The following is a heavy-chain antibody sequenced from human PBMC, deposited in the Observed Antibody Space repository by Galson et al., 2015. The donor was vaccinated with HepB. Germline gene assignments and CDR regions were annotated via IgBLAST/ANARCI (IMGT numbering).Heavy chain of an antibody. CDR3: ATEHTAAYYYDSSGYYPFDY. CDR2: INPSGGST. Sequence: SVKVSCKASGYTFSSYYIHWVRQAPGQGLQWMAIINPSGGSTSYAQKFQGRVTMTEDTSTDTAYMELSSLRSEDTAVYYCATEHTAAYYYDSSGYYPFDYRGQGTLVTVSS. V-gene: IGHV1-46*01. CDR1: GYTFSSYY. D-gene: IGHD3-22*01. J-gene: IGHJ4*02.